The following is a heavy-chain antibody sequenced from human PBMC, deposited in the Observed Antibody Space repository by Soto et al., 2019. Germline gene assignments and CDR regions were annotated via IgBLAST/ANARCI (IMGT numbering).Heavy chain of an antibody. J-gene: IGHJ6*02. V-gene: IGHV5-51*01. Sequence: PGESLKISCKGSGYSFTSYWIGWVRQMPGKGLEWMGIIYPGDSGTRYSPSFQGQVTISADKSISTAYLQWSSLKASDTAMYYCATSSSSYPTYYYYGMDVWGQGTTVTVSS. D-gene: IGHD6-13*01. CDR1: GYSFTSYW. CDR2: IYPGDSGT. CDR3: ATSSSSYPTYYYYGMDV.